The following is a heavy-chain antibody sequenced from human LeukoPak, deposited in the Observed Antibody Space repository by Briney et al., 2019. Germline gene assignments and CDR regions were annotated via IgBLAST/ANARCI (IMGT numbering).Heavy chain of an antibody. CDR1: GYTFIGYN. V-gene: IGHV1-2*02. D-gene: IGHD4-17*01. CDR2: INPNSGGT. CDR3: ALVGEALDY. J-gene: IGHJ4*02. Sequence: ASVKVSCKASGYTFIGYNMHWVRQAPGQALEWMGWINPNSGGTNYAQSFQGRVTMTRDTSISTAYMELSRLRSDDTAIYYCALVGEALDYWGQGTLVTVSS.